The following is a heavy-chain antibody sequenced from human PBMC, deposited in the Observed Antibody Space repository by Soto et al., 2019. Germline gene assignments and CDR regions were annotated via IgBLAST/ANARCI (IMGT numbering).Heavy chain of an antibody. CDR3: ATVPYCSSTSCYIGWFDP. CDR1: GYTFTSYG. CDR2: FDPEDGET. J-gene: IGHJ5*02. Sequence: ASVKVSCKASGYTFTSYGIHWVRQAPGQRLEWMGGFDPEDGETIYAQKFQGRVTMTEDTSTDTAYMELSSLRSEDTAVYYCATVPYCSSTSCYIGWFDPWGQGTLVTVSS. D-gene: IGHD2-2*02. V-gene: IGHV1-24*01.